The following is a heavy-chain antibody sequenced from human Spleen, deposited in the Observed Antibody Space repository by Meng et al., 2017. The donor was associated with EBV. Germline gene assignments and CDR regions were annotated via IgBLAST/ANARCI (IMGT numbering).Heavy chain of an antibody. CDR3: ATYRGHYYFDF. CDR1: GYSISSRNW. V-gene: IGHV4-4*02. J-gene: IGHJ4*02. D-gene: IGHD3-16*02. Sequence: QLTGSARASLRLWGTRSLTCAVPGYSISSRNWWIWVRQPPGKWLECIGEVYHAGNINYNPSLESRVTISIDKSKNQFSLNLTSVTAADTAVYYCATYRGHYYFDFWGQGTLVTVSS. CDR2: VYHAGNI.